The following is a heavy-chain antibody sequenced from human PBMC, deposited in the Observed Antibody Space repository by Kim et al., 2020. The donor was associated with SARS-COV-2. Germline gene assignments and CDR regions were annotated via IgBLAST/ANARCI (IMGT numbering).Heavy chain of an antibody. CDR2: IYYSGST. CDR1: GGSISSSSYY. D-gene: IGHD4-17*01. CDR3: ARLRYGDFDY. V-gene: IGHV4-39*01. J-gene: IGHJ4*02. Sequence: SETLSLTCTVSGGSISSSSYYWGWIRQPPXKGXEWXGSIYYSGSTYYNPSLKSRVTISVDTSKNQFSLKLSSVXAXXXAVYYCARLRYGDFDYWGQGTLVTV.